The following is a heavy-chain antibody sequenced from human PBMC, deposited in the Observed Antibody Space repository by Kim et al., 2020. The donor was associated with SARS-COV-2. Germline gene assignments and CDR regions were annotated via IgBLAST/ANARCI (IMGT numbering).Heavy chain of an antibody. CDR3: AKDKDYYYDSSGYSFGY. Sequence: VRGRFTISRDNAKNSLYLQMNSLRVEDTALYYCAKDKDYYYDSSGYSFGYWGQGTLVTVSS. J-gene: IGHJ4*02. V-gene: IGHV3-9*01. D-gene: IGHD3-22*01.